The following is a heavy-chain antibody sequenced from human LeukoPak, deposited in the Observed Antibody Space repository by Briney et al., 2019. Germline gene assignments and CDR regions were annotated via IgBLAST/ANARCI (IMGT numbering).Heavy chain of an antibody. J-gene: IGHJ4*02. CDR3: ARAGPSTVTLDY. D-gene: IGHD4-17*01. CDR1: GYTFTGYY. Sequence: ASVNVSCKASGYTFTGYYMHWVRQAPGQGLEWMGWINPNSGGTNYAQKFQGRVTMTRDTSISTAYMELSRLRSDDTAVYYCARAGPSTVTLDYWGQGTLVTVSS. V-gene: IGHV1-2*02. CDR2: INPNSGGT.